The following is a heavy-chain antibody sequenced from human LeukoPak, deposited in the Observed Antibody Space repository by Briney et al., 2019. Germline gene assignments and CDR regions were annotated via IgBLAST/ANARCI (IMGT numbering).Heavy chain of an antibody. Sequence: PGGSLRLSCAASGFTFSSYAMSWVGQAPGKGLEWVSGISDSGGNTYYAASVKGRFTISRDNSKTTLYLQMNSLRGEDTAVYYCAKYLPGGAVSGAFDYWGQGTLVTVSS. CDR3: AKYLPGGAVSGAFDY. CDR2: ISDSGGNT. CDR1: GFTFSSYA. J-gene: IGHJ4*02. V-gene: IGHV3-23*01. D-gene: IGHD6-19*01.